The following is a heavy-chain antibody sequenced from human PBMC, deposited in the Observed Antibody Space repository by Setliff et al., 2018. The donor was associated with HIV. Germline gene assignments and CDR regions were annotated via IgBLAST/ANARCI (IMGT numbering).Heavy chain of an antibody. Sequence: GASVKVSCKASGYTFTDYYIHWVRQAPGQGLEWMGWINPNNGGRSYAQRFLGRVTMTRDTSISTAYMELSRLKFDDTAVYYCARAIGGKGWYYFAYWGQGTLVTVSS. V-gene: IGHV1-2*02. CDR3: ARAIGGKGWYYFAY. J-gene: IGHJ4*02. CDR1: GYTFTDYY. CDR2: INPNNGGR. D-gene: IGHD2-15*01.